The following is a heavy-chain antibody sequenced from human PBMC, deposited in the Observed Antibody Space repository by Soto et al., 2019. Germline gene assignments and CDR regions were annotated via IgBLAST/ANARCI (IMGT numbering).Heavy chain of an antibody. J-gene: IGHJ4*02. D-gene: IGHD3-10*01. Sequence: GASVKVSCKAAGYAFTSYGVSGVRQALGEGIEWMGWISAYNGNTNFAQKLQGRVTRTTDTSTSTAYMELRSLRSDDTAVYYCGSSTYYYGSGSYDLQYYFAYWGQGTLVTVSS. CDR1: GYAFTSYG. CDR2: ISAYNGNT. CDR3: GSSTYYYGSGSYDLQYYFAY. V-gene: IGHV1-18*01.